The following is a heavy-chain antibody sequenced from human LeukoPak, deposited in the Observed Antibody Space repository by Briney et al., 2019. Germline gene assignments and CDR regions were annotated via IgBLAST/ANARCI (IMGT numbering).Heavy chain of an antibody. CDR1: GGSISSYY. Sequence: SSETLSLTCTVSGGSISSYYWSWIRQPPGKGLEWIGYIYYSGSTNYNPSLKSRVTISVDTSKNQFSLKLSSVTAADTAVYYCARSTVVVHFDYWGQGTLVTVSS. J-gene: IGHJ4*02. CDR3: ARSTVVVHFDY. CDR2: IYYSGST. V-gene: IGHV4-59*08. D-gene: IGHD2-15*01.